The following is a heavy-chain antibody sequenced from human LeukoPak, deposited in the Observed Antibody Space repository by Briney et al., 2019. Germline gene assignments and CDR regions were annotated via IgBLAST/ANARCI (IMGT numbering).Heavy chain of an antibody. D-gene: IGHD3-10*01. Sequence: GGSLRLSCAASGFTFSNFWMDWVRQVPGKRPEWVANIKQDGIEKYFLGSVKGRFAIPRDNAKNLPYLQMTSLRVEDTAIYYCAREGMVRGVPDAFDLWGQGTMVTVSS. V-gene: IGHV3-7*01. CDR2: IKQDGIEK. CDR1: GFTFSNFW. J-gene: IGHJ3*01. CDR3: AREGMVRGVPDAFDL.